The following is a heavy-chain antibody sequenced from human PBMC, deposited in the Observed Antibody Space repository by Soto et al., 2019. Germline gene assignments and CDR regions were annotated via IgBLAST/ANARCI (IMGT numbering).Heavy chain of an antibody. V-gene: IGHV1-3*01. CDR3: ARDLLWSRGYYYYYGMDV. J-gene: IGHJ6*02. Sequence: QAHFVQSGAEVKKPGASVKVSCKASGYTFATYAMHWVRQAPGQRLEWMGWINASNGNTKYSQKFQGRVTITRDTSASTAYMELSSLTSEDTAVYYCARDLLWSRGYYYYYGMDVWGQGTTVTVSS. CDR1: GYTFATYA. D-gene: IGHD3-10*01. CDR2: INASNGNT.